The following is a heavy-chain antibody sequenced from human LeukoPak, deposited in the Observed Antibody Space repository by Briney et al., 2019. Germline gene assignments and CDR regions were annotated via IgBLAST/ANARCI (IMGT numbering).Heavy chain of an antibody. J-gene: IGHJ6*03. CDR2: IYISGST. CDR3: ARADSSGYYYMDV. V-gene: IGHV4-61*02. CDR1: GASISSGSYY. D-gene: IGHD3-22*01. Sequence: PSETLSLTCTVSGASISSGSYYWSWIRQPAGKGLEWIGRIYISGSTNYNPSLKSRVTISLDTSKNQFSLKLSSVTAADTAVYYCARADSSGYYYMDVWGKGTTATISS.